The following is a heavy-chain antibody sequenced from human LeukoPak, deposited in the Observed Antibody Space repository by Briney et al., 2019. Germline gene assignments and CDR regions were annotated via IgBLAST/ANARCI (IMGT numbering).Heavy chain of an antibody. Sequence: SETLSLTCTVSGGSISSSSYYWGWIRQPPGRGLEWIGSIYYSGSTYYNPSLKSRVTISVDTSKNQFSLKLSSVTAADTAVYYCARSATGATDSFDYWGQGTLVTVSS. CDR2: IYYSGST. J-gene: IGHJ4*02. D-gene: IGHD1-26*01. CDR3: ARSATGATDSFDY. CDR1: GGSISSSSYY. V-gene: IGHV4-39*01.